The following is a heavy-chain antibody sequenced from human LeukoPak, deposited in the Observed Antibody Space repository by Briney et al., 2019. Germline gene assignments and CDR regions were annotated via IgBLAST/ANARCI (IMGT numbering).Heavy chain of an antibody. CDR1: GFTFSSYS. V-gene: IGHV3-21*01. J-gene: IGHJ4*02. CDR2: ISSSSSYI. CDR3: ARDRVVPAAGGSYYFDY. Sequence: PGGSLRLSCAASGFTFSSYSMNWVRQAPGKGLEWVSSISSSSSYIYYADSVKGRFTISRDNAKNSLYPQMNSLRAEDTAVYYCARDRVVPAAGGSYYFDYWGQGTLVTVSS. D-gene: IGHD2-2*01.